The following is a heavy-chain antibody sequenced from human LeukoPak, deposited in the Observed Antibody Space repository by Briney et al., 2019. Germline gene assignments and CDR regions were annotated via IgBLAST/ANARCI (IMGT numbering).Heavy chain of an antibody. Sequence: GASVTVSFKASGYTFTSYYMHWVRQAPGQGLEWMGIINPSGGSTSYAQKFQGRVTMTRDTSTSTVYMELSSLRSEDTAVYYCARDLGVAAAGTGGQFDYWGQGTLVTVSS. J-gene: IGHJ4*02. CDR2: INPSGGST. V-gene: IGHV1-46*01. D-gene: IGHD6-13*01. CDR1: GYTFTSYY. CDR3: ARDLGVAAAGTGGQFDY.